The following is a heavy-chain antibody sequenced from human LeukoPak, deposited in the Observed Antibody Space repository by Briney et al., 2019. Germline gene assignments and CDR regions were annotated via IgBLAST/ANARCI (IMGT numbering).Heavy chain of an antibody. V-gene: IGHV3-33*05. Sequence: GGSLRLSCTASGFTFTTYGLHWVRQAPGKGLEWVAVISYNGGYRHHADSVKGRFTISRDNSKNTLYLQMNSLRAEDTAVYYCARDLLNDFWSGYYFDYWGQGTLVTVSS. D-gene: IGHD3-3*01. CDR3: ARDLLNDFWSGYYFDY. CDR1: GFTFTTYG. J-gene: IGHJ4*02. CDR2: ISYNGGYR.